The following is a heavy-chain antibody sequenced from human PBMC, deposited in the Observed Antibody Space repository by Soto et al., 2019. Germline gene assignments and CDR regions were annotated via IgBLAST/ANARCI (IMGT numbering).Heavy chain of an antibody. D-gene: IGHD1-26*01. Sequence: GGSLRLSCAASGITFSSYAMSWVRQAPGKGLEWVSAISGSGGSTYYADSVKGRFTISRDNSKNTLYLQMNSLRAEDTAVYYCAKDLVGAYWYFDLWGRGTLVTVSS. J-gene: IGHJ2*01. CDR2: ISGSGGST. CDR3: AKDLVGAYWYFDL. CDR1: GITFSSYA. V-gene: IGHV3-23*01.